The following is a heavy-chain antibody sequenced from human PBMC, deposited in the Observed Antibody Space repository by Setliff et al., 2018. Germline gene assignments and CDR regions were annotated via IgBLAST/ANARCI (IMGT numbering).Heavy chain of an antibody. CDR1: GGFIGSDSHY. V-gene: IGHV4-61*09. J-gene: IGHJ4*02. D-gene: IGHD6-6*01. CDR2: ISNSGT. CDR3: ARGRNIAARLLDS. Sequence: PSETLSLTCTVSGGFIGSDSHYWSWMRQPPGKGLEWIGHISNSGTNFHPSFRSRVPMSVEISKNQFSLQLSSVTAADTAVYYCARGRNIAARLLDSWGQGTLVTVSS.